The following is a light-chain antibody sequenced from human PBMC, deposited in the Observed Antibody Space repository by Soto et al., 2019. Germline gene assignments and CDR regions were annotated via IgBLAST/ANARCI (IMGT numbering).Light chain of an antibody. J-gene: IGLJ2*01. CDR2: VNS. V-gene: IGLV1-40*01. CDR1: SSNIGAGYD. Sequence: QSVLTQPPSVSGAPGQRVTISCTGSSSNIGAGYDVHWYQHLPGTAPKLLIYVNSNRPSWVPDRFSGSKSGTSASLAITGLQADDEADYYCQSYDSSLSGSVFGGGTKLTVL. CDR3: QSYDSSLSGSV.